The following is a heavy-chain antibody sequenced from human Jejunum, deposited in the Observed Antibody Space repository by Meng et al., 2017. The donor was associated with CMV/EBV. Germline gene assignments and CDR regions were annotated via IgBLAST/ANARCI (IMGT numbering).Heavy chain of an antibody. CDR2: IRHDGTTK. CDR3: AKDKVLVSPYYYGMDV. CDR1: FPFSSYG. D-gene: IGHD2-2*01. J-gene: IGHJ6*02. Sequence: FPFSSYGMHWVRQAPGKGLEGVAFIRHDGTTKYHADSVKGRFTISRDNSKNTLYLQMDNLRVEDTAVYYCAKDKVLVSPYYYGMDVWGQGTTVTVSS. V-gene: IGHV3-30*02.